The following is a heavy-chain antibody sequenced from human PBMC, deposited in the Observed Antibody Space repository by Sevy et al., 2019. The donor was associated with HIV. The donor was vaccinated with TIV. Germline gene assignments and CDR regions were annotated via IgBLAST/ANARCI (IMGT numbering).Heavy chain of an antibody. CDR1: GFTFSSYE. CDR2: IISSGSSK. V-gene: IGHV3-48*03. CDR3: ARGPHHYYDSSAFFDY. Sequence: GGSLRLSCTASGFTFSSYEMNWVRQAPGKGLEWVSNIISSGSSKYYGDSVKGRFTISRDNAKNSLFLQMNSLRAEDTAVYYCARGPHHYYDSSAFFDYWGQGTLVTVSS. J-gene: IGHJ4*02. D-gene: IGHD3-22*01.